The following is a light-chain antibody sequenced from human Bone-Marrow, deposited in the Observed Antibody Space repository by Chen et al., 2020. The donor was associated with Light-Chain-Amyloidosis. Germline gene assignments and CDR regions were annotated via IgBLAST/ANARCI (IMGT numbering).Light chain of an antibody. V-gene: IGLV6-57*03. CDR1: SGSIATNY. CDR3: QSYQGSSQGV. J-gene: IGLJ2*01. CDR2: EDD. Sequence: FMLTPPQSVLALSGKTAAIFCSRSSGSIATNYVQWYQQRPGSAPTTVIYEDDQRPSGVPERFSGSIDRSSTAATLTSSELKTEDESDCYSQSYQGSSQGVFGGGTKLTVL.